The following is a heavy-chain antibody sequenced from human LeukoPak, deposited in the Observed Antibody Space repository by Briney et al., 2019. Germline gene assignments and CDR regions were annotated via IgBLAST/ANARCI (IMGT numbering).Heavy chain of an antibody. Sequence: GSSVNVSCKASGGTFSSYAISWVRQAPGQGLEWMGGIIPIFGTANYAQKFQGRVTITTDESTSTAYMELSSLRSEDTAVYYCARGVIVVVDGDYYYYMDVWGKGTTVTVSS. CDR3: ARGVIVVVDGDYYYYMDV. D-gene: IGHD2-2*01. V-gene: IGHV1-69*05. CDR2: IIPIFGTA. CDR1: GGTFSSYA. J-gene: IGHJ6*03.